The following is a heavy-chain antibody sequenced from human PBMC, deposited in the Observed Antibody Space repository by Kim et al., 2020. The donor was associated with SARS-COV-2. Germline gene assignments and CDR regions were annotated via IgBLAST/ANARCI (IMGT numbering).Heavy chain of an antibody. J-gene: IGHJ5*02. V-gene: IGHV1-69*13. CDR1: GGTFSSYA. D-gene: IGHD6-13*01. CDR3: AREGQQLVHFWFDP. Sequence: SVKVSCKASGGTFSSYAISWVRQAPGQGLEWMGGIIPIFGTANYAQKFQGRVTITADESTSTAYMELSSLRSEDTAVYYCAREGQQLVHFWFDPWGQGTLVTVSS. CDR2: IIPIFGTA.